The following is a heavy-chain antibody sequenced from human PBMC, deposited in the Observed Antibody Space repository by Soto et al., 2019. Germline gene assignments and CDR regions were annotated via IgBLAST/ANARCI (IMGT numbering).Heavy chain of an antibody. D-gene: IGHD3-3*01. V-gene: IGHV4-30-4*01. Sequence: QVQLQESGPGLVKPSHTLSLTCTFSGGSIRSGDCYWSWIRQPPGKGLEWIGYIYYSGSTYYNPSLKSRVTISVDTSKNQFSLKLSSVTAADTAVYYCASSEPMSGYLRADYYYGMDVWGQGTTVTRSS. CDR3: ASSEPMSGYLRADYYYGMDV. CDR1: GGSIRSGDCY. J-gene: IGHJ6*02. CDR2: IYYSGST.